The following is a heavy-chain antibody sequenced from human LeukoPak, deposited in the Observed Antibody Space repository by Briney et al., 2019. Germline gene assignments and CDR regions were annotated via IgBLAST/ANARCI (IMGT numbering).Heavy chain of an antibody. J-gene: IGHJ4*02. CDR2: ISGSGGST. CDR3: AKDRNYDILTGYSYFDY. V-gene: IGHV3-23*01. Sequence: RSGGSLRLSCAASGFTFSSYAMSWVRQAPGKGLEWVSAISGSGGSTYCADSVKGRFTISRDNSKNTLYLQMNSLRAEDTAVYYCAKDRNYDILTGYSYFDYWGQGTLVTVSS. D-gene: IGHD3-9*01. CDR1: GFTFSSYA.